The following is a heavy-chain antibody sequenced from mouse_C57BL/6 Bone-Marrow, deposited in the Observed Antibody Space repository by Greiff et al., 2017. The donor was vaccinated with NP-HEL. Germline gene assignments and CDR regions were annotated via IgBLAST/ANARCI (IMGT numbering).Heavy chain of an antibody. CDR3: ARSTTVVAHWYFDV. CDR2: INPNNGGT. CDR1: GYTFTDYY. V-gene: IGHV1-26*01. D-gene: IGHD1-1*01. J-gene: IGHJ1*03. Sequence: EVQLQQSGPELVKPGASVKISCKASGYTFTDYYMNWVKQSHGKSLEWIGDINPNNGGTSYNQKFKGKATLTVDKSSSTAYMELRRLTSEDSAVYYCARSTTVVAHWYFDVWGTGTTVTVSS.